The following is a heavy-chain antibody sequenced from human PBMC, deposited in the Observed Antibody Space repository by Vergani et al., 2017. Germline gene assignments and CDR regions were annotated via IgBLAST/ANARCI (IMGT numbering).Heavy chain of an antibody. D-gene: IGHD4/OR15-4a*01. CDR3: ARTAGRNFTCHSKDYWFDA. Sequence: QVTLKESGPALVKPTQTLTLTCSLSGFSLSSGGMRVSWIRQPPGKALEWLARIDWDNTKVYSSSLKSRLFISKDISKNEVVLTMTNMDPVDTTTYYCARTAGRNFTCHSKDYWFDAWGQGILVTVSS. CDR2: IDWDNTK. V-gene: IGHV2-70*04. CDR1: GFSLSSGGMR. J-gene: IGHJ5*02.